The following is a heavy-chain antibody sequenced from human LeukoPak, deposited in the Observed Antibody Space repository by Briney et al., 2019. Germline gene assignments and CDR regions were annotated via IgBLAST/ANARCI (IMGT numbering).Heavy chain of an antibody. D-gene: IGHD1-1*01. Sequence: ASVTVSCTSSGYTSRTYGISWMRQAPGQGLEWMGWISSHNGNTNYAQKFHGRLTMTTDTSTSTAYMELRSLRSDDTGVYYCARDVPGSIGTTARFDPWGQGTLVTVSS. J-gene: IGHJ5*02. CDR1: GYTSRTYG. CDR3: ARDVPGSIGTTARFDP. CDR2: ISSHNGNT. V-gene: IGHV1-18*01.